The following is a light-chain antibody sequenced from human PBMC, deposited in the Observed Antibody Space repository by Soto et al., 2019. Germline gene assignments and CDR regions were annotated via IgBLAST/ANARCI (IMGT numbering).Light chain of an antibody. CDR3: QQFNNYPIT. CDR1: QGISSF. Sequence: DIQLTQSPSFLSASVGDRVTITCRASQGISSFLAWYQQKPGTAPKLLIYAASTLQSGVPSRFSGSGSGTEFTLTISSLQPEDFATYYCQQFNNYPITFGGGTKVEI. V-gene: IGKV1-9*01. CDR2: AAS. J-gene: IGKJ4*01.